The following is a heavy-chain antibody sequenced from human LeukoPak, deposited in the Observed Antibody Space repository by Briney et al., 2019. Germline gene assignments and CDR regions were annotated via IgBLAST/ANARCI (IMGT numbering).Heavy chain of an antibody. D-gene: IGHD6-13*01. CDR1: GFTFSSYS. CDR3: AVEIAAANDAFDI. V-gene: IGHV3-48*01. CDR2: ISSSSSTI. J-gene: IGHJ3*02. Sequence: GGSLRLSCAASGFTFSSYSMNWVRQAPGKGLEWVSYISSSSSTIYYADSVKGRFTISRDNAKNSLYLQMNSLRAEDTAVYYCAVEIAAANDAFDIWGQGTMVTVSS.